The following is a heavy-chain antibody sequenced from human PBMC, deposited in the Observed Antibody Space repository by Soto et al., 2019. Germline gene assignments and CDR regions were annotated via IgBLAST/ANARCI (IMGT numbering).Heavy chain of an antibody. CDR2: INPSGGST. CDR3: ARDQTDYDILTGSDAFDI. V-gene: IGHV1-46*03. CDR1: GYTFTSYY. J-gene: IGHJ3*02. Sequence: GASVKVSCKASGYTFTSYYMHWVRQAPGQGLEWMGIINPSGGSTSYAQKFQGRVTMTRDTSTSTVYMELSSLRSEDTAVYYCARDQTDYDILTGSDAFDIWGQGTMVTVSS. D-gene: IGHD3-9*01.